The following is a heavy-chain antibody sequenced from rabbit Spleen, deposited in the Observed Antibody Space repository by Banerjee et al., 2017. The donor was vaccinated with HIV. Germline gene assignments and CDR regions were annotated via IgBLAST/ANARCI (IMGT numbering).Heavy chain of an antibody. Sequence: QQQLVESGGGLVKPGASLTLTCKASGFSFSNKAVMCWVRQAPGKGLEWIACINAVTGKAVYASWAKGRFTISKTSSTTVTLQMTSLTAADTAPYFCARDQYSGAWGDVKLWGPGTLVTVS. J-gene: IGHJ6*01. CDR3: ARDQYSGAWGDVKL. V-gene: IGHV1S45*01. CDR2: INAVTGKA. D-gene: IGHD4-1*01. CDR1: GFSFSNKAV.